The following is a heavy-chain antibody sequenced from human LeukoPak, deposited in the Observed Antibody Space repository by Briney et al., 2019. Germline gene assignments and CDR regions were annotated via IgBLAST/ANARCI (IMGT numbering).Heavy chain of an antibody. J-gene: IGHJ4*02. Sequence: GGSLRLSCAASGFTFSNYAMSWVRQAPGKGLEWVSTVSGSGGSTYYADSVKGRFTISRDNSKNTLYLQMNSLRAEDTAVYYWAKNKWIGVPPAPNSWGQGTLVTVPP. CDR1: GFTFSNYA. CDR2: VSGSGGST. V-gene: IGHV3-23*01. D-gene: IGHD2-2*01. CDR3: AKNKWIGVPPAPNS.